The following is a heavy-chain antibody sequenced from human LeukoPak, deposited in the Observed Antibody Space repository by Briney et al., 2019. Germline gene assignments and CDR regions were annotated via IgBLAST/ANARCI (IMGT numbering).Heavy chain of an antibody. CDR3: ATDLYSGWYRWFDL. CDR1: GYTLTELS. J-gene: IGHJ5*02. V-gene: IGHV1-24*01. Sequence: ASVKVSCKVSGYTLTELSMHWVRQAPGKGLEWMGGFDPEDGETIYAQKFQGRVTMTEDTSTDTAYMELSSLRSEDTAVYYCATDLYSGWYRWFDLWGQGTLVTVSS. CDR2: FDPEDGET. D-gene: IGHD6-19*01.